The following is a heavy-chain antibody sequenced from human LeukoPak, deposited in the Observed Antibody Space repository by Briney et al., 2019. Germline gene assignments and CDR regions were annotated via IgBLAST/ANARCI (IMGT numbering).Heavy chain of an antibody. CDR3: ARRRTTGLSGYMDV. V-gene: IGHV4-59*08. CDR2: IDYSGST. J-gene: IGHJ6*03. CDR1: GGSISRYN. D-gene: IGHD2-2*01. Sequence: PSETLSLTCTVPGGSISRYNWRWIRQTPGKGLEWIGYIDYSGSTNYNPSLKSRVTISVGTSKNQFSLKLISVTAADTAVYYCARRRTTGLSGYMDVWGKGTTVTVSS.